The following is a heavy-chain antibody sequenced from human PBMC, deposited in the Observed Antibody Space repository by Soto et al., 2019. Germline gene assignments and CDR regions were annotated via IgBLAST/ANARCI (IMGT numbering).Heavy chain of an antibody. CDR1: GYSFTRNG. CDR3: LRDSDSDTWPSRDV. D-gene: IGHD1-26*01. J-gene: IGHJ6*02. Sequence: VHLVQSGAELKKPGASVRVSCKASGYSFTRNGISWVRQAPGQGLEWMGWISAKNGDTNYAQKFQGRVIMTTDTSTSTAYMELRSLRSDDTAVYYCLRDSDSDTWPSRDVWGQGTPVTVS. V-gene: IGHV1-18*01. CDR2: ISAKNGDT.